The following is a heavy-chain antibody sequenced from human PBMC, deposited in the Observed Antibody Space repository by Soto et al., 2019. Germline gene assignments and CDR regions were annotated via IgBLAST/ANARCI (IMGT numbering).Heavy chain of an antibody. D-gene: IGHD3-22*01. CDR3: ARTPFYDSSGYYRNYYYYGMDV. CDR2: IYYSGST. CDR1: GGSISSGGYY. Sequence: SETLSLTCTVSGGSISSGGYYWSWIRQHPGKGLEWIGYIYYSGSTYYNPSLKSRVTISVDTSKNQFSLKLSSVTAADTAVYYCARTPFYDSSGYYRNYYYYGMDVWGQGTTVTV. V-gene: IGHV4-31*03. J-gene: IGHJ6*02.